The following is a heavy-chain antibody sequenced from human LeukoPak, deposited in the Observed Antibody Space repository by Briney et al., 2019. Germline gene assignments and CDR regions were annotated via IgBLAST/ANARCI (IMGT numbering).Heavy chain of an antibody. CDR2: IYSGGST. D-gene: IGHD3-22*01. Sequence: GGSLRLSCAASGFTFSSYAMSWVRQAPGKGLEWVSVIYSGGSTYYADSVKGRFTISRDNSKNTLYLQMNSLRAEDTAVYYCAREIRYYYDSSGYKTSYYFDYWGQGTLVTVSS. J-gene: IGHJ4*02. V-gene: IGHV3-53*01. CDR1: GFTFSSYA. CDR3: AREIRYYYDSSGYKTSYYFDY.